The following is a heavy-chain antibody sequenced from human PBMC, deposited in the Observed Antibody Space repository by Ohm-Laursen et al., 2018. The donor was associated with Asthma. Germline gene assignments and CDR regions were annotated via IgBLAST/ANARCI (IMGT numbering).Heavy chain of an antibody. CDR1: GFTFSSYG. Sequence: SLRLSCAASGFTFSSYGMHWVRQAPGKGLEWVAVISYDGSNKYYADSVKGRFTISRDNSKNTLYLQMNSLRAEDTAIYYCAKDVLGFVAAAQDWGRGTLVTVSS. CDR3: AKDVLGFVAAAQD. V-gene: IGHV3-30*18. CDR2: ISYDGSNK. D-gene: IGHD6-13*01. J-gene: IGHJ4*02.